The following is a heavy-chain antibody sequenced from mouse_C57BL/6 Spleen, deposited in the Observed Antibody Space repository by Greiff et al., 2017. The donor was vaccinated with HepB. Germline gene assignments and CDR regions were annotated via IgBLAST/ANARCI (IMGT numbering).Heavy chain of an antibody. V-gene: IGHV5-17*01. J-gene: IGHJ4*01. CDR3: AGGRAMDD. CDR1: GFTFSDYG. Sequence: EVMLVESGGGLVKPGGSLKLSCAASGFTFSDYGMHWVRQAPEKGLEWVAYISSGSSTIYYADTVKGRFTISRDNDKNTLFLQMTSLRSEDTAMYYCAGGRAMDDWGQGTSVTVSS. CDR2: ISSGSSTI.